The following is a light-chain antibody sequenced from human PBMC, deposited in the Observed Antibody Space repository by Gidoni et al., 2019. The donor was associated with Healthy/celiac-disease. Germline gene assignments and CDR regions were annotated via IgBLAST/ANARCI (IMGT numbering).Light chain of an antibody. J-gene: IGKJ4*01. CDR3: QQYNNWPPLT. Sequence: EIVMTQSSATLSVSPGERATLSCTASQSDSSNLAWYQQKHAQAPRLLINRSSTRATGVPARFSGSGSGTEFTRTISSLQSEDFAVYYCQQYNNWPPLTFGGGTKVEIK. CDR2: RSS. V-gene: IGKV3-15*01. CDR1: QSDSSN.